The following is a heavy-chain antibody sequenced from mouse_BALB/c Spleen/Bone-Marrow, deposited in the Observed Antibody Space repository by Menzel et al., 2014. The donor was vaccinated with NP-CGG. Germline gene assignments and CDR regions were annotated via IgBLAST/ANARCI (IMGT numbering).Heavy chain of an antibody. CDR2: INPYNGDT. V-gene: IGHV1-20*02. D-gene: IGHD2-3*01. J-gene: IGHJ4*01. Sequence: EVQLQESGPELVKPGASVKISCKASGYSFTGYFMNWVMQSHGKSLEWIGRINPYNGDTFYNQKFKGKATLTVDKSSSTAHMERRSLASEDSAVYYCARGGLLRAMDYWGQGTSVTVSS. CDR3: ARGGLLRAMDY. CDR1: GYSFTGYF.